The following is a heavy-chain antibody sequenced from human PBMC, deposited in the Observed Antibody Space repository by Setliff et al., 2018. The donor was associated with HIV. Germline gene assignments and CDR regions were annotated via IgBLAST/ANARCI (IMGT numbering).Heavy chain of an antibody. CDR3: ARASGQQPDYYYYMDV. V-gene: IGHV4-39*07. D-gene: IGHD6-13*01. Sequence: PSETLSLTCTVSGGSISSSSYYWGWIRQPPGKGLEWIGSIYYSGSTYYNPSLKSRVTISVDTSKNQFSLKLSSVTAADTAVYYCARASGQQPDYYYYMDVWGKGTTVTVTS. CDR1: GGSISSSSYY. J-gene: IGHJ6*03. CDR2: IYYSGST.